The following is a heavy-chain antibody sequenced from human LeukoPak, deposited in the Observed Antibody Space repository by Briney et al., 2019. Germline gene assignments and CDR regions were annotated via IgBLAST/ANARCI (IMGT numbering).Heavy chain of an antibody. Sequence: SQTLSLTCTVSGGSISSGDYYWSWIRQPPGKGLEWIGYIYYSGSTYYNPSLKSRVTISVDTSKNQFSLKLSSVTAADTAVYYCAREGSMTTVTYLDYWGQGTLVTVSS. D-gene: IGHD4-17*01. CDR3: AREGSMTTVTYLDY. J-gene: IGHJ4*02. CDR1: GGSISSGDYY. CDR2: IYYSGST. V-gene: IGHV4-30-4*01.